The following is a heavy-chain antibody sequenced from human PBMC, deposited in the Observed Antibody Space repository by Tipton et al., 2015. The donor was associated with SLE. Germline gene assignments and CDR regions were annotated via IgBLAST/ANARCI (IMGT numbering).Heavy chain of an antibody. J-gene: IGHJ3*01. D-gene: IGHD3-22*01. V-gene: IGHV4-34*01. Sequence: TLSLTCAVYGGPFSAYYWSWIRQFPGKGLEWIGEINYSGSTKYNPSLKSRVTISVDASKNQFSLKMNFMTAADTAVYYCATSLNYYDSSGPGAWGQGTIVPVSS. CDR1: GGPFSAYY. CDR2: INYSGST. CDR3: ATSLNYYDSSGPGA.